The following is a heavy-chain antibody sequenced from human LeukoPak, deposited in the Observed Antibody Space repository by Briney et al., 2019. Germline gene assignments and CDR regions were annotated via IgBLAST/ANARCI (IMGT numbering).Heavy chain of an antibody. V-gene: IGHV3-21*01. Sequence: PGRSLRLSCAASGFTFSSYSMNWVRQAPGKGLEWVSSISSSSSYIYYADSVKGRFTISRDNAKNSLYLQMNSLRAEDTAVYYCARDQGSSAANDAFDIWGQGTMVTVSS. J-gene: IGHJ3*02. CDR3: ARDQGSSAANDAFDI. CDR1: GFTFSSYS. CDR2: ISSSSSYI. D-gene: IGHD6-6*01.